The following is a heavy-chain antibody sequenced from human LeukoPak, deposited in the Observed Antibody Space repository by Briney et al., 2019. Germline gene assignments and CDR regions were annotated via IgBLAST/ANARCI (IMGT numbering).Heavy chain of an antibody. CDR1: GGSISSGSYY. CDR2: IYTSGST. D-gene: IGHD5-24*01. Sequence: SQTLSLTCTVSGGSISSGSYYWSWIRQPAGKGLEWIGRIYTSGSTNYNPSLKSRVTISVDTSKNQFSLKLSSVTAADTAVYYCARDSRWLQSLDHWGQGTLVTVSS. J-gene: IGHJ4*02. V-gene: IGHV4-61*02. CDR3: ARDSRWLQSLDH.